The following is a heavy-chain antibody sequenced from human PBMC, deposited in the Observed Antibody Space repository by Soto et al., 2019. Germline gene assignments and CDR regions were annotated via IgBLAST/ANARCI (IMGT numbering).Heavy chain of an antibody. CDR2: ILPLFGTT. Sequence: QVQLVQSGAEVKEPGSSVKVSCKASGDTFSDYVTTWVRQAPGQRLEWMGAILPLFGTTKYAQKFQDRVTITADASTNTAYMELSSLASEDTALYYWARGRPEEWVEAGAIRSYFAPWGQATLVTVS. CDR1: GDTFSDYV. V-gene: IGHV1-69*01. CDR3: ARGRPEEWVEAGAIRSYFAP. D-gene: IGHD3-10*01. J-gene: IGHJ5*02.